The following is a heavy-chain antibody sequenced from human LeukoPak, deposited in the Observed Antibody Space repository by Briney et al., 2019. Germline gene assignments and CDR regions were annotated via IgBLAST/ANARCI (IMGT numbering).Heavy chain of an antibody. CDR2: INHSGST. Sequence: SETLSLTCVVYGGSFSGYYWSWIRQPPGKGLEWIGEINHSGSTYYNPSLKSRVTISVDTSKNQFSLKLSSVTAADTAVYYCARAPSDSSGYSSYYYYMDVWGKGTTVTVSS. CDR3: ARAPSDSSGYSSYYYYMDV. CDR1: GGSFSGYY. V-gene: IGHV4-34*01. D-gene: IGHD3-22*01. J-gene: IGHJ6*03.